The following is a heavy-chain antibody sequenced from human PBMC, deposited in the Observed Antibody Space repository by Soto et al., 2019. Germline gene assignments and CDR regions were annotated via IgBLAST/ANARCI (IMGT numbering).Heavy chain of an antibody. V-gene: IGHV3-74*01. D-gene: IGHD3-16*01. CDR1: GFSFSTYW. J-gene: IGHJ5*02. CDR2: INYDGSTT. Sequence: EVQLVESGGGLVQPGGSLRLSCAASGFSFSTYWMHWVRQAPGKGLVWVSRINYDGSTTNYADAVKGRFTISRDNAKNTLYLQMNSLTAEDTAVYYCARVARGAWGVFDPWGQGTLVTVSS. CDR3: ARVARGAWGVFDP.